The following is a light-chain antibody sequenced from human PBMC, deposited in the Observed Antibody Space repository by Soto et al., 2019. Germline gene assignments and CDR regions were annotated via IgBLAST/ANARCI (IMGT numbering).Light chain of an antibody. J-gene: IGLJ3*02. CDR1: SSDVGGYNY. Sequence: QSVLTQPASVSGSPGQSITISCTGTSSDVGGYNYVSWYQHHPGKAPKLMSYDVTNRPSGVSNRLSGSKSGNTASLTISGLQAEDEADYYCTSYTTSSPYLVFGGGTKLTVL. CDR2: DVT. V-gene: IGLV2-14*03. CDR3: TSYTTSSPYLV.